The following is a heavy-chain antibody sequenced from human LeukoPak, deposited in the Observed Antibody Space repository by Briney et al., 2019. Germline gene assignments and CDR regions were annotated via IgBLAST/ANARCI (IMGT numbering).Heavy chain of an antibody. V-gene: IGHV1-69*13. J-gene: IGHJ6*03. CDR3: ARVGPQRFCTNGVCLWDYFYYYMDV. D-gene: IGHD2-8*01. CDR1: GGTFSSYA. CDR2: IIPIFGTA. Sequence: SVKVSCKASGGTFSSYAISWVRQAPGQGLEWMGGIIPIFGTANYAQKFQGRVTITADESTSTAYMELSSLRSEDTAFYYCARVGPQRFCTNGVCLWDYFYYYMDVWGKGTTVTVSS.